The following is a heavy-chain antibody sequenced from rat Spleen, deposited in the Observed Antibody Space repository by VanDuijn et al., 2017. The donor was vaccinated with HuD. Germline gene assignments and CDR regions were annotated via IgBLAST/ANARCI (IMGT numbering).Heavy chain of an antibody. D-gene: IGHD1-9*01. CDR2: ILYDGSRT. CDR1: GFSFSSFA. V-gene: IGHV5-7*01. CDR3: ARRHYGYTDYFDY. J-gene: IGHJ2*01. Sequence: EVQLVESGGGLVQPGRSLKLSCAASGFSFSSFAMAWVRQAPKKGLEWVATILYDGSRTYYRDTVKGRFTISRDNTKNTLYLQMYNLRSEDTATYYWARRHYGYTDYFDYWGQGVMVAVSS.